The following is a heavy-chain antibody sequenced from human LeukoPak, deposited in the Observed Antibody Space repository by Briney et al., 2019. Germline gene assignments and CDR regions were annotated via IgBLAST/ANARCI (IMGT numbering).Heavy chain of an antibody. D-gene: IGHD1-26*01. CDR1: GFTFSSYG. J-gene: IGHJ4*02. V-gene: IGHV3-30*18. Sequence: GGSLRLSCAASGFTFSSYGMHWVRQAPGKGLEWVAVISYDGSNKYYADSVKGRFTISRDNSKSTLYLQMNSLRAEGTAVYYCAKDRSGSYSLDYWGQGTLVTVSS. CDR2: ISYDGSNK. CDR3: AKDRSGSYSLDY.